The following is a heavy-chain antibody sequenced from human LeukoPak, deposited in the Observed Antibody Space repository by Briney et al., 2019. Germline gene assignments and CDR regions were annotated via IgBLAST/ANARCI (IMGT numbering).Heavy chain of an antibody. Sequence: GGSLRLSCAASGFTFSSYAMTWVRQAPDKGLEWVSAISGSDGSTYYADSVKGRFTISRDDSRNTLYLQMNSLSAEDTVVYYCAKVETSGGANCYALDYWGQGTLVTVSS. CDR1: GFTFSSYA. CDR3: AKVETSGGANCYALDY. J-gene: IGHJ4*02. V-gene: IGHV3-23*01. CDR2: ISGSDGST. D-gene: IGHD2-2*01.